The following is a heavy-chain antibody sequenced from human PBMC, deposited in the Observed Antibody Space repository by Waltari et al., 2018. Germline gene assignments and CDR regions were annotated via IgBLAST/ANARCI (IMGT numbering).Heavy chain of an antibody. CDR2: ISYDGSNK. J-gene: IGHJ4*02. CDR3: ARDRSDSPGATLDY. V-gene: IGHV3-30-3*01. CDR1: GFTFSSYA. Sequence: QVQLVESGGGVVQPGRSLRLSCAASGFTFSSYAMHWVRQAPGKGLEWVAVISYDGSNKYYADSVKCRFTISRDNSKNTLYLQMNSLRAEDTAVYYCARDRSDSPGATLDYWGQGTLVTVSS. D-gene: IGHD2-15*01.